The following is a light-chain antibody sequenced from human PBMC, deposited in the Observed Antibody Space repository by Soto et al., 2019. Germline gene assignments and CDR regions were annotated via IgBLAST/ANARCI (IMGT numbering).Light chain of an antibody. V-gene: IGKV3-20*01. CDR1: QSISVTY. J-gene: IGKJ1*01. CDR3: QQYGSSSWT. CDR2: TTS. Sequence: EIVLTQSPGTLSLSPGESATLSCRASQSISVTYLAWYQQKPGQAPRLLIYTTSIRATGIPDRFSGSGSGTDFTLTISRLEPEDFAVYYCQQYGSSSWTFGQGTKVDIK.